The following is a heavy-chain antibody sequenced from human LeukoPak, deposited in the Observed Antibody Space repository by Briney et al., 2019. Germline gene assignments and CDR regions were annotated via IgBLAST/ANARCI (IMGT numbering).Heavy chain of an antibody. CDR3: ARLLETYYDILTGSDYYGMDV. V-gene: IGHV3-48*03. D-gene: IGHD3-9*01. CDR2: ISSSGSTI. Sequence: GGSLRLSCAASGFTFSSYEMNWVRQAPGKGLEWVSYISSSGSTIYYADSVKGRFTISRDNAKNSLYLQMNSLRAEDTAVYYCARLLETYYDILTGSDYYGMDVWGKGTTVTVSS. J-gene: IGHJ6*04. CDR1: GFTFSSYE.